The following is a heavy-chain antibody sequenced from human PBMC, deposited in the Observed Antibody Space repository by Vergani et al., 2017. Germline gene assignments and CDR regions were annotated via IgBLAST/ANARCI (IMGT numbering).Heavy chain of an antibody. CDR1: GFTFSGSA. V-gene: IGHV3-73*02. Sequence: EVQLVESGGGLVQPGGSLKLSCAASGFTFSGSAMHWVRQASGKGLEWVGRIRSKANSYATAYAASVKGRFTISRDDSKNTAYLQMNSLKTEDTAVYYCTRHPENYDILTGSFDPWGQGTLVTVSS. CDR2: IRSKANSYAT. J-gene: IGHJ5*02. D-gene: IGHD3-9*01. CDR3: TRHPENYDILTGSFDP.